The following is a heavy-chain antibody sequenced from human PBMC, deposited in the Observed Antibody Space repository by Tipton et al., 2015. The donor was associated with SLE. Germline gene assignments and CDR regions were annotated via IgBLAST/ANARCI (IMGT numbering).Heavy chain of an antibody. CDR2: ISAYNGNR. Sequence: QLVQSGAEVKKPGASVKVSCRASGYTFSRFGISWVRQAPGQGLEWMGWISAYNGNRKYAQTFQGRVTMTKDTSTSTAYMELRSLGYDDTAVYFCARDYSGSYYPLDDWGQGTLVTVSS. CDR1: GYTFSRFG. D-gene: IGHD1-26*01. J-gene: IGHJ4*02. CDR3: ARDYSGSYYPLDD. V-gene: IGHV1-18*01.